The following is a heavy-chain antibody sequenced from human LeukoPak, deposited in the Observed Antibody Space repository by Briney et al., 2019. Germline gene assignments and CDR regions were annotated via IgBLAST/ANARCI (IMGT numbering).Heavy chain of an antibody. D-gene: IGHD1-26*01. CDR1: GYSISSGYY. Sequence: SETLSLTCAVSGYSISSGYYWGWIRQPPGKGLEWIGSIYHSGSTYYNPSLKSRVTIFVDTAKNQVSLKLSSVTAADTAVYYCARPSGSYRAEYFQHWGQGTLVTVSS. V-gene: IGHV4-38-2*01. CDR3: ARPSGSYRAEYFQH. J-gene: IGHJ1*01. CDR2: IYHSGST.